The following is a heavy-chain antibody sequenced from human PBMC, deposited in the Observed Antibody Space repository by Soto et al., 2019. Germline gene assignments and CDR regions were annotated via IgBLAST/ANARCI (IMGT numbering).Heavy chain of an antibody. CDR2: IYYSGST. D-gene: IGHD3-10*01. J-gene: IGHJ6*02. CDR3: ARALYGSGVLDV. CDR1: GGSISSYY. V-gene: IGHV4-59*12. Sequence: SETLSLTCTVSGGSISSYYWSWIRQPPGKGLEWIGYIYYSGSTNYNPSLKSRVTISVDTSKNQFSLKLESVTAADTAVYFCARALYGSGVLDVWGQGTTVTVS.